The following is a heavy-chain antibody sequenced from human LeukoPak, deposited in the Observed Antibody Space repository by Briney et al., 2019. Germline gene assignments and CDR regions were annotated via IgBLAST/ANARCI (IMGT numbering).Heavy chain of an antibody. D-gene: IGHD4-17*01. CDR2: IYYSGST. J-gene: IGHJ5*02. CDR1: GGSISSYY. V-gene: IGHV4-59*08. Sequence: TTSENLSLTCTVSGGSISSYYWSWIRQPPGKGLEWIGYIYYSGSTNYNPSLKSRVTISVDTSKNQFSLKLSSVTAADTAVYYCARHEYGDSNWFDPWGQGTLVTVSS. CDR3: ARHEYGDSNWFDP.